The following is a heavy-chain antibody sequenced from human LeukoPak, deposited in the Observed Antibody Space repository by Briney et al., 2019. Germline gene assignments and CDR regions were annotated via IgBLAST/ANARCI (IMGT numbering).Heavy chain of an antibody. D-gene: IGHD2-2*01. CDR2: ISAYNGNT. CDR1: GYTFTGYY. J-gene: IGHJ3*02. Sequence: ASVKVSCKASGYTFTGYYMHWVRQAPGQGLEWMGWISAYNGNTNYAQKLQGRVTMTTDTSTSTAYMELRSLRSDDTAVYYCARVGTGYCSSTSCSLDAFDIWGQGTMVTVSS. V-gene: IGHV1-18*04. CDR3: ARVGTGYCSSTSCSLDAFDI.